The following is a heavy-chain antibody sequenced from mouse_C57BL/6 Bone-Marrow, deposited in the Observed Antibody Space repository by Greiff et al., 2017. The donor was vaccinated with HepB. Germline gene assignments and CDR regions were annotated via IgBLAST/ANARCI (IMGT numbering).Heavy chain of an antibody. CDR3: ARLRRGHYYAMDY. D-gene: IGHD1-2*01. J-gene: IGHJ4*01. Sequence: QVQLQQPGTELVKPGASVKLSCKASGYTFTSYWMHWVKQRPGQGLEWIGNINPSNGGTNYNEKFKSKATLTVDKSSSTAYMQLSSLTSEDSAAYYCARLRRGHYYAMDYWGQGTSVTVSS. V-gene: IGHV1-53*01. CDR2: INPSNGGT. CDR1: GYTFTSYW.